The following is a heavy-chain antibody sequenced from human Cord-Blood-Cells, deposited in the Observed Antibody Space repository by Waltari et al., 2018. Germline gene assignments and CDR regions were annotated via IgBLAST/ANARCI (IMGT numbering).Heavy chain of an antibody. J-gene: IGHJ3*02. CDR2: IYYSGST. CDR3: ARIGTMVRGVARAFDI. D-gene: IGHD3-10*01. V-gene: IGHV4-39*01. CDR1: GGSISSSSYY. Sequence: QLQLQESGLGLVKPSETLSLTCTVSGGSISSSSYYWGWIRQPPGKGLEWIGSIYYSGSTYYNPSLKSRVTISVDTSKNQFSLKLSSVTAADTAVYYCARIGTMVRGVARAFDIWGQGTMVTVSS.